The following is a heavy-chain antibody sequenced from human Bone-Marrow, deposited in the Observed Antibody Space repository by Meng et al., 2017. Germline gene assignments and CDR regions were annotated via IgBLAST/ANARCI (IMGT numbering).Heavy chain of an antibody. D-gene: IGHD4-23*01. CDR3: ARTTTVVSAFDP. V-gene: IGHV2-70*01. J-gene: IGHJ5*02. CDR2: IDWDDDK. CDR1: GGSISSYYW. Sequence: LRLSCTVSGGSISSYYWSWIRQPPGKALEWLALIDWDDDKYYSTSLKTRLTISKDTSKNQVVLTMTNMDPVDTATYYCARTTTVVSAFDPWGQGTLVTVSS.